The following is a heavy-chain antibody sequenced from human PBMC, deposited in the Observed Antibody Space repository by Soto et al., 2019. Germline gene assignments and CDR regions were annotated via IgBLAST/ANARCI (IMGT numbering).Heavy chain of an antibody. J-gene: IGHJ5*02. CDR2: IIPIFGTA. V-gene: IGHV1-69*06. D-gene: IGHD5-12*01. CDR1: GGTFSSYA. CDR3: ARDGYAGNFFDP. Sequence: SVKVSCKASGGTFSSYAISWVRQAPGQGLEWMGGIIPIFGTANYAQKFQGRVTITADKSTSTAYMELSSLRSEDTAVYYCARDGYAGNFFDPWGQGTLVTVSS.